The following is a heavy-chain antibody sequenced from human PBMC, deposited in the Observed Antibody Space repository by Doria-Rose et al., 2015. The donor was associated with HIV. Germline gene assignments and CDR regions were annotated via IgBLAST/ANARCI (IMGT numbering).Heavy chain of an antibody. J-gene: IGHJ4*02. CDR2: IFSDDER. CDR1: GVSLSSPGMG. CDR3: ARIKSSRWYHKYYFDF. V-gene: IGHV2-26*01. D-gene: IGHD6-13*01. Sequence: SGPVLVKPTETLTLTCTVSGVSLSSPGMGVSWIRQPPGQALEWLANIFSDDERSYTSSLNIRLTISRGTSKSQVVLTMTDMDPVDTATYYCARIKSSRWYHKYYFDFWGQGTLVIVSA.